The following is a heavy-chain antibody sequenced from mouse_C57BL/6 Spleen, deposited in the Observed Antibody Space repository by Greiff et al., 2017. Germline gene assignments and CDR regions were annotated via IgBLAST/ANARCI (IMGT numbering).Heavy chain of an antibody. CDR2: IDPSDSYT. J-gene: IGHJ3*01. CDR1: GFTFTSYW. V-gene: IGHV1-69*01. D-gene: IGHD2-3*01. CDR3: ARGGYDGGFAY. Sequence: QVQLQQSGAELVIPGASVKLSCTASGFTFTSYWMHWVKQRPGQGLEWIGGIDPSDSYTNYPQKFQGKSTLTVNKSSNTAYMQLSNLTSEDSAVYYCARGGYDGGFAYWGQGTLVTVSA.